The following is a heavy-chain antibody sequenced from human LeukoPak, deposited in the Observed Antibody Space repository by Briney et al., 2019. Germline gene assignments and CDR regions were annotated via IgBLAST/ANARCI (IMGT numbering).Heavy chain of an antibody. Sequence: GGSLRLSCAASGFTFSTYEMNWVRQAPGKGLEWLSYIIGDGTTTQYADSVRDRFTISRDNDKNSLYLQMNSLRADDTAGYYCVRDRGGTYSGDNLFDPWGQGTLVTVSS. CDR2: IIGDGTTT. J-gene: IGHJ5*02. CDR3: VRDRGGTYSGDNLFDP. CDR1: GFTFSTYE. V-gene: IGHV3-48*03. D-gene: IGHD1/OR15-1a*01.